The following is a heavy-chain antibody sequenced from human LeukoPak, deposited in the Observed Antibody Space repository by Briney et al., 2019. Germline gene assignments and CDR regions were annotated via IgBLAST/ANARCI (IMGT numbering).Heavy chain of an antibody. Sequence: PGGSLRLSCAASGFTFSRYWMYWVRQAPGKGLEWVASIKLDGSEQYYVHSVKGRFTISRDNAKSSLDLQMNSLRAEDTAGYYCARAPARARLDYWGQGTLVTVSS. CDR3: ARAPARARLDY. J-gene: IGHJ4*02. CDR1: GFTFSRYW. CDR2: IKLDGSEQ. D-gene: IGHD6-6*01. V-gene: IGHV3-7*01.